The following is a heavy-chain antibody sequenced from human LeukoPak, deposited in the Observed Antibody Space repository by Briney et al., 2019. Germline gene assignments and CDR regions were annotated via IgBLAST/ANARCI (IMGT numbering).Heavy chain of an antibody. Sequence: KPSEALSLTCAVSGYSISSGYYWGWIRQPPGKGLEWIGSIYHSGSTYYNLSLKSRVTISVDTSKNQFSLKLSSVTAADTAVYYCARFTGDDAFDIWGQGTMVTVSS. CDR1: GYSISSGYY. CDR3: ARFTGDDAFDI. J-gene: IGHJ3*02. D-gene: IGHD7-27*01. CDR2: IYHSGST. V-gene: IGHV4-38-2*01.